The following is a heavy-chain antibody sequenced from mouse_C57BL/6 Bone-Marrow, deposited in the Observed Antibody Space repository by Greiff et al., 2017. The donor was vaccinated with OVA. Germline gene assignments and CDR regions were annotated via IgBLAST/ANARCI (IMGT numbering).Heavy chain of an antibody. CDR3: AKSPLYYGNPGDFDV. CDR2: IYPSDSET. CDR1: GYTFTSYW. V-gene: IGHV1-61*01. J-gene: IGHJ1*03. Sequence: QVQLQQPGAELVRPGSSVKLSCKASGYTFTSYWMDWVKQRPGQGLEWIGNIYPSDSETHYNQKFKDKATLTVDKSSSTAYMQLSSLTSEDSAVYYCAKSPLYYGNPGDFDVWGTGTTGTVSS. D-gene: IGHD2-1*01.